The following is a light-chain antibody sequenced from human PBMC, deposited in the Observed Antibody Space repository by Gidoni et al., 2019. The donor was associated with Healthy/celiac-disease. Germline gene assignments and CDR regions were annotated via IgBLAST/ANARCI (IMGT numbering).Light chain of an antibody. CDR3: QQSYSTPCT. J-gene: IGKJ3*01. Sequence: DIQMTQSPSSLSASVGDRVTITCRASQSISSYLNWYQHKPGKAPKLLIYAAASLQSGVPSRFSGSGSGTDFTLTISSLQPEDFATYYCQQSYSTPCTFGPGTKVDIK. CDR2: AAA. V-gene: IGKV1-39*01. CDR1: QSISSY.